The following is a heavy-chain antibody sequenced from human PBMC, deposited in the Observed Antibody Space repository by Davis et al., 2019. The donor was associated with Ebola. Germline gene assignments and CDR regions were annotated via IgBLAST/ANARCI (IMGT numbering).Heavy chain of an antibody. V-gene: IGHV3-48*02. Sequence: GESLKISCAASGFTFSSYSMNWVRQAPGKGLEWVSYISSSSSTIYYADSVKGRFTISRDNAKNSLYLQMNSLRDEDTAVYYCARGPRYYDFWSGTPTSNWFDPWGQGTLVTVSS. D-gene: IGHD3-3*01. CDR2: ISSSSSTI. CDR3: ARGPRYYDFWSGTPTSNWFDP. CDR1: GFTFSSYS. J-gene: IGHJ5*02.